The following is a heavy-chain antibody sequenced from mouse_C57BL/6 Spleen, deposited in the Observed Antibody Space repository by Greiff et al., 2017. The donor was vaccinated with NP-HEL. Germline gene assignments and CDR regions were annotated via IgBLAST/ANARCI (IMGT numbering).Heavy chain of an antibody. CDR3: ARRGYDGYHNWYFDV. V-gene: IGHV1-26*01. CDR2: INPNNGGT. CDR1: GYTFTDYY. Sequence: EVQLQQSGPELVKPGASVKISCKASGYTFTDYYMNWVKQSHGKSLEWIGDINPNNGGTSYNQKFKGKATLTVDKSSSTAYMELRSLTSEDSAVYYCARRGYDGYHNWYFDVWGTGTTVTVSS. D-gene: IGHD2-3*01. J-gene: IGHJ1*03.